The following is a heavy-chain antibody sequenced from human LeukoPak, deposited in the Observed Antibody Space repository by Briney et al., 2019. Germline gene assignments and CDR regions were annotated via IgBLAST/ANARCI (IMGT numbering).Heavy chain of an antibody. CDR1: GGSISSSSYY. CDR2: IYYSGST. J-gene: IGHJ4*02. Sequence: SETLSLTCTVSGGSISSSSYYWGWIRQPPGKGLEWIGSIYYSGSTYYNPSLKSRVTISVDTSKNQFSLKLGSVTAADTAVYYCARTYYDILTGYYSQEDYWGQGTLVTVSS. CDR3: ARTYYDILTGYYSQEDY. D-gene: IGHD3-9*01. V-gene: IGHV4-39*01.